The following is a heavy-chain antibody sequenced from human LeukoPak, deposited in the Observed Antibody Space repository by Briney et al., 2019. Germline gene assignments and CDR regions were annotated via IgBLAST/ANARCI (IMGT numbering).Heavy chain of an antibody. CDR3: ALDYYDSSGPNV. CDR2: IYSGGST. CDR1: GFTFSSYA. D-gene: IGHD3-22*01. J-gene: IGHJ4*02. Sequence: PGGSLRLSCAASGFTFSSYAMSWVRQAPGKGLEWVSVIYSGGSTYYADSVKGRFTISRDNSKNTLYLQMNSLRAEDTAVYYCALDYYDSSGPNVWGQGTLVTVSS. V-gene: IGHV3-66*01.